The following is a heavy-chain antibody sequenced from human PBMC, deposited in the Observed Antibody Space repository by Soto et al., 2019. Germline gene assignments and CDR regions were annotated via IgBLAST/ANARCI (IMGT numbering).Heavy chain of an antibody. CDR2: SYWYDDK. D-gene: IGHD3-10*01. J-gene: IGHJ4*02. CDR1: GFSLSSIGMG. CDR3: ARLPLVVSDSGRLWAKCDY. Sequence: QITVKESGLPLVKPTETLTLTCTFSGFSLSSIGMGVAWIRQPRGKALEWLALSYWYDDKRYSPSLSSRLTITKDPSKNDVALTTTNMHPVYTATYYRARLPLVVSDSGRLWAKCDYWVQGSVVTVSS. V-gene: IGHV2-5*01.